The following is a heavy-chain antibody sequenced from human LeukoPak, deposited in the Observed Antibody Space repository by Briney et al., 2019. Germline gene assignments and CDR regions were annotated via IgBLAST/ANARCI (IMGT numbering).Heavy chain of an antibody. CDR2: IYYSGST. J-gene: IGHJ4*02. CDR3: ARVYDSSGYYRNPFDY. V-gene: IGHV4-39*07. CDR1: GGSISSSSYY. Sequence: SETLSLTCTVSGGSISSSSYYWGWIRQPPGKGLEWIGSIYYSGSTYYNPSLKSRVTISVDTSKNQFSLKLSSVTAADTAVYYCARVYDSSGYYRNPFDYWGQGTLVTVSS. D-gene: IGHD3-22*01.